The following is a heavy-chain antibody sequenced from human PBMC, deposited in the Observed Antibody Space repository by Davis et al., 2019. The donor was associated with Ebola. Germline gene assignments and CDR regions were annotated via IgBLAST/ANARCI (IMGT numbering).Heavy chain of an antibody. CDR1: GFTFSGYW. V-gene: IGHV3-7*01. Sequence: GESLKISCAASGFTFSGYWTNWVRQAPGKGLEWVANIKQDGSDKYYVDSVKGRFTISRDNAKNSLYLQMNSLRVEDTAVYYCATAGEVSGWGEFVDYWGQGVLITVSS. CDR2: IKQDGSDK. CDR3: ATAGEVSGWGEFVDY. D-gene: IGHD6-19*01. J-gene: IGHJ4*02.